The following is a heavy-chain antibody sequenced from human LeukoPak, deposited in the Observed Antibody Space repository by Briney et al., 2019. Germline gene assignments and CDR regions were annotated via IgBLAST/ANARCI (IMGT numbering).Heavy chain of an antibody. Sequence: GGSLRLSCAASGFTFSSYAMSWVRRAPGKGLEWVSGISGSGDNTYYADSVKGRFTISRDNSKNTLYVQVNSLGTEDTAAYYCAKGSYYDSSGSFYFDYWGQGTLVTVSS. CDR3: AKGSYYDSSGSFYFDY. V-gene: IGHV3-23*01. CDR1: GFTFSSYA. J-gene: IGHJ4*02. CDR2: ISGSGDNT. D-gene: IGHD3-22*01.